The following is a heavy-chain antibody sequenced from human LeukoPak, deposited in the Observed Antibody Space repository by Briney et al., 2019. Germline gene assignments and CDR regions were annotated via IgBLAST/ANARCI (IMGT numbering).Heavy chain of an antibody. CDR2: ISPSGGST. J-gene: IGHJ5*02. D-gene: IGHD2-2*01. CDR3: ARGEPTNYCSSTSCFLSWFDP. CDR1: GYTFTSNY. Sequence: GASVKVSCKAFGYTFTSNYMHWVRQAPGQGPEWMGVISPSGGSTTYAQKFQGRVTLTRDMSTSTAYMELSSLRSEDTAVYYCARGEPTNYCSSTSCFLSWFDPWGQGTLVTVSS. V-gene: IGHV1-46*01.